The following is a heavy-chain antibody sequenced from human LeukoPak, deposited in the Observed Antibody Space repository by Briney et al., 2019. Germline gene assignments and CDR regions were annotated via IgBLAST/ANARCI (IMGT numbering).Heavy chain of an antibody. CDR3: ATGTTGTAAFDI. V-gene: IGHV4-61*02. CDR1: GGSISSGSYY. Sequence: SQTLSLTCTVSGGSISSGSYYWSWIRQPAGKGLEWIGRIYTSGSTNYNPSLKSRVTISVDTSENQFSLKLSSVTAADTAAYYCATGTTGTAAFDIWGQGTMVTVSS. J-gene: IGHJ3*02. CDR2: IYTSGST. D-gene: IGHD1-1*01.